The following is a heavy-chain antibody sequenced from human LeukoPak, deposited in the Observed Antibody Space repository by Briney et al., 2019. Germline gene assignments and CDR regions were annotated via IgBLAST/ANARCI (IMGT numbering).Heavy chain of an antibody. J-gene: IGHJ3*02. CDR1: GYTFTSYW. Sequence: GESLKISCKTSGYTFTSYWIAWVRQMPGKGLEWMGIIYPGDSDTRYSPSFQGQVTISADKSISTAYLQWSSLKASDTAMYYCARAGDYGDYDDAFDIWGQGTMVTVSS. CDR2: IYPGDSDT. CDR3: ARAGDYGDYDDAFDI. V-gene: IGHV5-51*01. D-gene: IGHD4-17*01.